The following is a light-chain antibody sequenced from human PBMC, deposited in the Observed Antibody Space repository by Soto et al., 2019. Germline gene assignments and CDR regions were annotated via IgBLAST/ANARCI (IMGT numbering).Light chain of an antibody. CDR2: YVN. V-gene: IGLV2-14*01. CDR3: TSYASGSSHVV. J-gene: IGLJ2*01. Sequence: QSALTQPASASGSPGQTITLSCSGTSSDIGGYDYVSWYQRHPGKAPKLIIYYVNNRPSGVSNRFSGSKSGNTASLTISGLQAEDEADYYCTSYASGSSHVVFGGGTKLTVL. CDR1: SSDIGGYDY.